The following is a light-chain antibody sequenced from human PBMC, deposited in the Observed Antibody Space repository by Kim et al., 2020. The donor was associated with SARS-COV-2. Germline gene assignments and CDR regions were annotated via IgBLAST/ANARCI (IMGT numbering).Light chain of an antibody. CDR3: LLYYGGTRV. J-gene: IGLJ3*02. CDR1: TGAVTSGFY. CDR2: GTT. Sequence: QAVVTQEPSLTVSPGGTVTLTCASSTGAVTSGFYPTWFQQKPGQAPRTLIYGTTNKYPWTPARFSGSLLGDKAALTLSGVQPEDEADYYCLLYYGGTRVFGGGTQLTVL. V-gene: IGLV7-43*01.